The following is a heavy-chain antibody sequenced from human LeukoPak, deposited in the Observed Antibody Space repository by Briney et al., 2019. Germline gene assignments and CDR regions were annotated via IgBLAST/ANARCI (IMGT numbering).Heavy chain of an antibody. D-gene: IGHD3-22*01. J-gene: IGHJ6*02. Sequence: PSETLSLTCAVYGGSFSGYYWSWIRQPPGKGLEWIGEINHSGSTNYNPSLKSRVTISVDTSKNQFSLKLSSVTAADTAVYYCVRGFITHYDSSGYYRHNYYYYGMDVWGQGTTVTVSS. CDR1: GGSFSGYY. CDR2: INHSGST. V-gene: IGHV4-34*01. CDR3: VRGFITHYDSSGYYRHNYYYYGMDV.